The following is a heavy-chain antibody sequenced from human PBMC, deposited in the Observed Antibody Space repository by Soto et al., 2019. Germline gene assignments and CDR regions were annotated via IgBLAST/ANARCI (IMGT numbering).Heavy chain of an antibody. CDR3: PRVNQLAPKRNAFDI. CDR2: IHYSGSS. J-gene: IGHJ3*02. D-gene: IGHD1-1*01. V-gene: IGHV4-59*01. Sequence: QVQLQESGPGLVKPSETLSLTCTVSDGSINSYFWSWIRQPPGKGLEWIGYIHYSGSSNYNPSLKSRVTMSVDSSKNQFSLELSSLTAADTAVYYCPRVNQLAPKRNAFDIWGQGTKVTVSS. CDR1: DGSINSYF.